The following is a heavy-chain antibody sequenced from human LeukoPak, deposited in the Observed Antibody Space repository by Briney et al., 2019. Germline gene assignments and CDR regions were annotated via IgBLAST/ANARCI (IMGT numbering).Heavy chain of an antibody. J-gene: IGHJ4*02. CDR2: IYLSRST. CDR3: AREGASRYFDY. Sequence: SGTLSLTCSVSGGSISSSDSWSWVRQPPGKGLEWIGQIYLSRSTNYNPSLKSRVTISVDKSKNQFSLMLSSVTAADTALYYCAREGASRYFDYWGQGTLVTVSS. D-gene: IGHD4/OR15-4a*01. CDR1: GGSISSSDS. V-gene: IGHV4-4*02.